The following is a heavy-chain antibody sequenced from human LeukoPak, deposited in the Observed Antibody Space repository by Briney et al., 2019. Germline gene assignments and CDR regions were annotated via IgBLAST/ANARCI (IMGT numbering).Heavy chain of an antibody. Sequence: PSETLSLTCTVSGGSISSYYWSWIRQPPGKGLEWIGYIYYSGSTNYNPSHKSRVTISLDTSKNQFSLKLSSVTAADTAVYYCARGTVVTWSDYWGQGTLVTVSS. CDR3: ARGTVVTWSDY. D-gene: IGHD4-23*01. V-gene: IGHV4-59*01. CDR1: GGSISSYY. J-gene: IGHJ4*02. CDR2: IYYSGST.